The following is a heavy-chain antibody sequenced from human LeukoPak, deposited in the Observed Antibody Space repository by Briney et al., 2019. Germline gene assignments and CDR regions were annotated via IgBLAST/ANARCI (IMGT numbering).Heavy chain of an antibody. J-gene: IGHJ4*02. CDR1: GYSFTSYW. CDR3: ARPEGYCSGGSCPTNN. D-gene: IGHD2-15*01. CDR2: IYPGDSDT. V-gene: IGHV5-51*01. Sequence: GESLKISCKGSGYSFTSYWIGWVRQMPGKGLEWMGIIYPGDSDTRYSPSFQGQVTISADKSISTAYLQWSSLKASDTAMYYCARPEGYCSGGSCPTNNWGQGTLVTVSS.